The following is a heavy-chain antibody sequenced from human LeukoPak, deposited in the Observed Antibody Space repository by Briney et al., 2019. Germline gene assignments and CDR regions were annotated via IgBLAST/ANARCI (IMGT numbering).Heavy chain of an antibody. J-gene: IGHJ5*02. D-gene: IGHD1-14*01. CDR2: INHSGST. Sequence: SETLSLTCAVYGGSFSGYYWSWIRQPPGKGLEWIGEINHSGSTNYNPSLKSRVTISVDTSKNQFSLKLSSVTAADTAVYYCARRSPDRAGWFDPWGQGTLVTVSS. CDR3: ARRSPDRAGWFDP. V-gene: IGHV4-34*01. CDR1: GGSFSGYY.